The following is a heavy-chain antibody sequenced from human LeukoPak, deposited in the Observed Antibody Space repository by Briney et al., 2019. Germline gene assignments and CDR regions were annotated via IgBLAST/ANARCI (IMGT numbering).Heavy chain of an antibody. V-gene: IGHV4-59*12. CDR2: IYYSGTT. CDR3: ATIAARRGHYYYYYGMDV. J-gene: IGHJ6*02. CDR1: SDSISSYY. D-gene: IGHD6-6*01. Sequence: SETLSLTCTVSSDSISSYYWSWIRQPPGKGLEWIGYIYYSGTTKYNPSLKSRVTISIDTSKNQFSLKLSSVTAADTAVYYCATIAARRGHYYYYYGMDVWGQGTTVTVSS.